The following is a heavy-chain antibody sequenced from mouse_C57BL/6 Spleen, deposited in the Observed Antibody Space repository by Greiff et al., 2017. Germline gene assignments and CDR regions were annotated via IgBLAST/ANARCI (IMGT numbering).Heavy chain of an antibody. J-gene: IGHJ2*01. Sequence: QVQLQQSGAELARPGASVKLSCKASGYTFTSYGISWVKQRTGQGLEWIGEIYPRSGNTYYNEKFKGKATLTADKSSSTAYMELRSLTSEDSAVYFCARDQDRYYFDYWGQGTTRTVSA. CDR2: IYPRSGNT. CDR1: GYTFTSYG. D-gene: IGHD3-3*01. CDR3: ARDQDRYYFDY. V-gene: IGHV1-81*01.